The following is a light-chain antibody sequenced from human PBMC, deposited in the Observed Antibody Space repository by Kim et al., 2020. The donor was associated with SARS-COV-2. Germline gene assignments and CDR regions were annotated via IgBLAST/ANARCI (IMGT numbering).Light chain of an antibody. CDR3: MQGTHWPYT. CDR1: QSLVNTDGNTY. J-gene: IGKJ2*01. CDR2: KIS. Sequence: DVVMTQSPLSLPVTFGQPASISCRSSQSLVNTDGNTYLNWFQQRPGQSPRRIIYKISDRDSGVPDRFSGSGSGTDFTLKISRVEAEYVGVYYCMQGTHWPYTFGQGTKLEI. V-gene: IGKV2-30*01.